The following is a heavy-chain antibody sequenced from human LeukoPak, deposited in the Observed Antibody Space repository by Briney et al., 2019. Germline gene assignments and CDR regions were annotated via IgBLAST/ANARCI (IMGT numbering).Heavy chain of an antibody. CDR2: IKQDESEK. CDR1: GFTFSWHW. D-gene: IGHD2-21*01. Sequence: GGSLRLSCAASGFTFSWHWMSWVRQAPGKGLEWVANIKQDESEKYYLDSVKGRFTISRDNAKNSLYLQMSSLRAEDTAVYCCARDCGTGICSLFDYWGQGTLVTVST. V-gene: IGHV3-7*01. CDR3: ARDCGTGICSLFDY. J-gene: IGHJ4*02.